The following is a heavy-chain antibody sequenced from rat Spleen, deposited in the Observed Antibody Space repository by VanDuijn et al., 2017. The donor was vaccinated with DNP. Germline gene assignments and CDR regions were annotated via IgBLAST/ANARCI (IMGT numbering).Heavy chain of an antibody. J-gene: IGHJ3*01. V-gene: IGHV5-7*01. CDR3: ARPGYYSGGGFAY. CDR2: IIYDGTSS. CDR1: GFTFSAYY. D-gene: IGHD1-1*01. Sequence: EVQLVESGGGLVQPGRSLKLSCAASGFTFSAYYMAWVRQAPTKGLEWVATIIYDGTSSFYRDSVKGRFTISRDNTKNSLYLQMDRLRSEDTATYYCARPGYYSGGGFAYWGQGTLVTVSS.